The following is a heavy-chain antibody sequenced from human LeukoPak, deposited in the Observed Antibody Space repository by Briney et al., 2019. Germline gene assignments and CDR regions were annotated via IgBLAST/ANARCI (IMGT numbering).Heavy chain of an antibody. Sequence: GGSLRLSCAASEFTFSSYGMHWVRQAPGKGLEWVAGISGSGGGTNYADSVKGRFTISRDNSKNTLYLQMNNLRVDDTAVYFCAKRGVVIRVILVGFHKEAYYFDSWGQGALVTVSS. CDR3: AKRGVVIRVILVGFHKEAYYFDS. CDR2: ISGSGGGT. CDR1: EFTFSSYG. J-gene: IGHJ4*02. D-gene: IGHD3-22*01. V-gene: IGHV3-23*01.